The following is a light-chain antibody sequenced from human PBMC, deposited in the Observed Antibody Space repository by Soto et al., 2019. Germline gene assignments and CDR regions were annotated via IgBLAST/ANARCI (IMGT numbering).Light chain of an antibody. CDR1: QSVRNSY. V-gene: IGKV3-20*01. J-gene: IGKJ2*01. Sequence: EILLTQSPGTLSLSPGERATLSCRASQSVRNSYLAWYKQKPGQAPRLLIYGASGRATGIPDRFSGSGSGTAFTLTISSLEPEDFAVYYCQQYGSSPYTFGQGNKLEI. CDR2: GAS. CDR3: QQYGSSPYT.